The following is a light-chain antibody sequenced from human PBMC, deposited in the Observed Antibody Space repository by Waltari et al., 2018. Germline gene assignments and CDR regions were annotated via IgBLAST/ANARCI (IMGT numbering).Light chain of an antibody. CDR3: QSYDTSLGVV. Sequence: QSVLTQPPSVSGAPGQRVTISCTGSWSNLGAGSDVHWYQQLPGKAPTLLVYGVNTRPPGVPDRFFGSKSGTSASLAIPGLQPEDEADYYCQSYDTSLGVVFGGGTKLTVL. CDR1: WSNLGAGSD. J-gene: IGLJ2*01. V-gene: IGLV1-40*01. CDR2: GVN.